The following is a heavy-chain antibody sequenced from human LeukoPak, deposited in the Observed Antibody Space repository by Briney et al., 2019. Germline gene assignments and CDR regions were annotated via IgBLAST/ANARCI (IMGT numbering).Heavy chain of an antibody. J-gene: IGHJ6*02. CDR3: ARDTSRESSSSGGMDV. CDR2: IIPIFGTA. Sequence: SVKVSCKASGGTFSSYAISWVRQAPGQGLEWMGGIIPIFGTANYAQKFQGRVTITADESTSTAYMELSSLRSDDTAVYYCARDTSRESSSSGGMDVWGQGTTVTVSS. D-gene: IGHD6-6*01. V-gene: IGHV1-69*01. CDR1: GGTFSSYA.